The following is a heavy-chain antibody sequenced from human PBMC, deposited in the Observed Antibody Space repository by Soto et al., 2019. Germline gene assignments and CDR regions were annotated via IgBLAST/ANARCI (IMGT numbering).Heavy chain of an antibody. J-gene: IGHJ6*02. CDR1: GGSFSGYY. CDR2: INHSGST. V-gene: IGHV4-34*01. Sequence: SETLSLTCAVYGGSFSGYYWSWIRQPPGKGLEWIGEINHSGSTNYNPSLKSRVTISVDTSKNQSSLKLSSVTAADTAVYYCARGFAYCSSTSCWNYYYYYGMDVWGQGTTVTVSS. CDR3: ARGFAYCSSTSCWNYYYYYGMDV. D-gene: IGHD2-2*01.